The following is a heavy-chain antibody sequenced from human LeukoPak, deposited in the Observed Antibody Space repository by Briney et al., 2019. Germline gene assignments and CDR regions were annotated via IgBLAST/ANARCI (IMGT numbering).Heavy chain of an antibody. CDR3: PRDVVVPATANYYHYYYFMDV. V-gene: IGHV4-4*07. J-gene: IGHJ6*03. CDR1: GGSISSYY. Sequence: SETLSLTCTVSGGSISSYYWSWIRQPAGKGLEWIGRIYSSGSTNYNPSLKSRVTRSVDTSKNQFSLKLSSVTAADTAVYYCPRDVVVPATANYYHYYYFMDVWGKGTAVTVSS. CDR2: IYSSGST. D-gene: IGHD2-2*01.